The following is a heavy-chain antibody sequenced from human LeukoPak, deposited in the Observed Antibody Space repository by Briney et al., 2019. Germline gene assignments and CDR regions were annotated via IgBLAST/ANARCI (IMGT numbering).Heavy chain of an antibody. CDR2: ISGSGNTP. Sequence: GGSLRLSCAASGFTFSSYAMSWVRQAPGKGLQWVPSISGSGNTPYYADSVKGRFTISRDNSKNTLYLQMNSLRAEDTAVYYCAKISNYMYYFDYWGQGTLVTVSS. CDR1: GFTFSSYA. D-gene: IGHD3-10*01. J-gene: IGHJ4*02. V-gene: IGHV3-23*01. CDR3: AKISNYMYYFDY.